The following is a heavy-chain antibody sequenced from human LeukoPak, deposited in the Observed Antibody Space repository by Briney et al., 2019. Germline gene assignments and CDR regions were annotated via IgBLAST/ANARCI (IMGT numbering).Heavy chain of an antibody. CDR2: TYSGGST. CDR1: GFTVSSNY. Sequence: GGSLRLSCAASGFTVSSNYMGWVRQAPGKGLEWVSVTYSGGSTYYADSVKGRFTISRDSSKNTLYLQMDSLRAEGTAVYYCARERCSGGNCYRGGFDPWGQGTLVTVSS. V-gene: IGHV3-53*01. D-gene: IGHD2-15*01. CDR3: ARERCSGGNCYRGGFDP. J-gene: IGHJ5*02.